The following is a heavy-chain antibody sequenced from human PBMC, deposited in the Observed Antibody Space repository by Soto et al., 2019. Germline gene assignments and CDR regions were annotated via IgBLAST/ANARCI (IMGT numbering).Heavy chain of an antibody. Sequence: QVQLQQWGAGLLKPSETLSLTCAVYGGSLSDYYWNWLRQPPGKGLEWIGEVNHRGSSSYNPSLKSRVDISVDTPMTQFSLKLRSVTAADTAVYYCARYQWNPGAFDPWGPGTQVIVSS. CDR1: GGSLSDYY. D-gene: IGHD1-20*01. CDR2: VNHRGSS. J-gene: IGHJ5*02. CDR3: ARYQWNPGAFDP. V-gene: IGHV4-34*01.